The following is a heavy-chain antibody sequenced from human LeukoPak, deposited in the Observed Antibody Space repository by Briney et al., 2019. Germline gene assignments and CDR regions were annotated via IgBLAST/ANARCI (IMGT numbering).Heavy chain of an antibody. CDR2: ISTYNGNT. Sequence: ASVKVSCKTSGYTFTSYGVSWVRQAPGQGLEWMGWISTYNGNTNYAQNFQGRVTMTTDTSTSTAYMELRSLRSDDTAVYYCARDAIVRDYSNSDYWGQGTLVTVSS. V-gene: IGHV1-18*01. D-gene: IGHD4-11*01. CDR3: ARDAIVRDYSNSDY. CDR1: GYTFTSYG. J-gene: IGHJ4*02.